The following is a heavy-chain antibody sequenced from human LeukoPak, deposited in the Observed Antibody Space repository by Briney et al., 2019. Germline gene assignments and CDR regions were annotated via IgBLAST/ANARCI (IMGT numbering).Heavy chain of an antibody. CDR1: GFTFSSYS. J-gene: IGHJ6*02. V-gene: IGHV3-21*01. D-gene: IGHD3-3*01. Sequence: GGSLRLSCAASGFTFSSYSMNWVRQAPGKGLEWASSISSSSSYIYYADSVKGRFTISRDNAKNSLYLQMNSLRAEDTAVYYCARDRKLRFLEWYKGPTYYYGMDVWGQGTTVTVSS. CDR2: ISSSSSYI. CDR3: ARDRKLRFLEWYKGPTYYYGMDV.